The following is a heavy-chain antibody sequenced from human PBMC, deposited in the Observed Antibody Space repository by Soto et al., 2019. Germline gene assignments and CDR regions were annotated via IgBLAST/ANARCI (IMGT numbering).Heavy chain of an antibody. J-gene: IGHJ3*02. Sequence: ASVKVSCKASGYTFTSYAMHWVRQAPGQRLEWMGWINAGNGNTKYSQKFQGRVTITRDTSASTAYMELSSLRSEDTAVYYCARDPVGYCRGGSCHPDAFDIWGQGTMVTVSS. CDR2: INAGNGNT. D-gene: IGHD2-15*01. V-gene: IGHV1-3*01. CDR3: ARDPVGYCRGGSCHPDAFDI. CDR1: GYTFTSYA.